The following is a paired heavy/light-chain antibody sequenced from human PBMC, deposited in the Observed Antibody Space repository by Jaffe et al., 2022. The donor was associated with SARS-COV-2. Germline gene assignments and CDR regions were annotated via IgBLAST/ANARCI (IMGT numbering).Heavy chain of an antibody. J-gene: IGHJ3*01. V-gene: IGHV3-30*04. CDR2: ISYDGSKE. Sequence: QEQLVQSGGHVVQPGRSLRLSCGATGFNFSRYAMHWVRQTPGKGLEWEALISYDGSKERYADSVNGRFTISRDNSKETLYLQMTSLTSEDTGVYFCARDLGAHSWYGLGPFDVWGPGTMVTVSS. CDR1: GFNFSRYA. D-gene: IGHD6-13*01. CDR3: ARDLGAHSWYGLGPFDV.
Light chain of an antibody. CDR1: QSVGTN. CDR3: QQYHNWPRT. CDR2: GAS. V-gene: IGKV3-15*01. J-gene: IGKJ1*01. Sequence: ERVMTQSPATLSVSPGGRVTLSCRASQSVGTNLAWYQQRPGQAPRLLIYGASTRATGIPARFSGSGSETEFTLIISSLQSEDFALYYCQQYHNWPRTFGRGTNVEFK.